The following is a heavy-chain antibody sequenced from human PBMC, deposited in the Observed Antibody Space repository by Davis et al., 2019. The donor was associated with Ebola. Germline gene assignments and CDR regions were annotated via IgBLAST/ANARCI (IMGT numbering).Heavy chain of an antibody. CDR3: AKDGDFDWLFSPLGYFDY. Sequence: WGSLRLSCAASGFTFNIFDMPWVRQAPGKGLEWVAVISYDGSNKYYADSVKGRFTISRDNSKNTLYLQMNSLRAEDTAVYYCAKDGDFDWLFSPLGYFDYWGQGTLVTVSS. CDR2: ISYDGSNK. J-gene: IGHJ4*02. D-gene: IGHD3-9*01. CDR1: GFTFNIFD. V-gene: IGHV3-30*18.